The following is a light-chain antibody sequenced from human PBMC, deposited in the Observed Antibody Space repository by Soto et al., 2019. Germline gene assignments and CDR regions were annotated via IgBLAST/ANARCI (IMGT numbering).Light chain of an antibody. CDR1: SSNIGAGYD. J-gene: IGLJ3*02. Sequence: QSVLTQPPSVSGAPGQRVTISCTGSSSNIGAGYDVHWYQQLPGTAPKLLLYGNSNRPSGVPDRFSGSKSGTSASLAITGLQAEDAADYYCQSYDSSLSGWVLGGGTKLTVL. V-gene: IGLV1-40*01. CDR3: QSYDSSLSGWV. CDR2: GNS.